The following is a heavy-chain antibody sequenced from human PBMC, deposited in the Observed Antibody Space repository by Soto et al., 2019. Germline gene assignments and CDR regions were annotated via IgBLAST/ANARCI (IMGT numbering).Heavy chain of an antibody. D-gene: IGHD4-17*01. CDR3: ARVATVTTMNAFDI. J-gene: IGHJ3*02. Sequence: APLSLTCTVSGGSISSYYWSWIRQPAGKGLEWIGRIYTSGSTNYNPSLKSRVTMSVDTSKNQFSLKLSSVTAADTAVYYCARVATVTTMNAFDIWGQGTMVTVSS. CDR2: IYTSGST. V-gene: IGHV4-4*07. CDR1: GGSISSYY.